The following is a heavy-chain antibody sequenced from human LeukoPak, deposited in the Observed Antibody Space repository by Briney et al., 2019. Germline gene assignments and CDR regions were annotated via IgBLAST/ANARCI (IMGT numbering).Heavy chain of an antibody. CDR3: TASACTNGVCYTSVDY. CDR2: IKSISDGGTT. V-gene: IGHV3-15*01. D-gene: IGHD2-8*01. Sequence: GGSLRLSCAASGFTFSKAWMSWVRQAPGKGLEWVGRIKSISDGGTTDYAAPVKGTFTISRDDSKNTLYLQMNSLKTEDTAVYYCTASACTNGVCYTSVDYWGQGALVTVSS. J-gene: IGHJ4*02. CDR1: GFTFSKAW.